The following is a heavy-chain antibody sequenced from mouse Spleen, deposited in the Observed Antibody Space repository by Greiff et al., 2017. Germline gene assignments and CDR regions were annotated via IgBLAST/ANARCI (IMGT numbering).Heavy chain of an antibody. CDR2: IRLKSDNYAT. CDR3: TGFHYYGSLYYFDY. CDR1: GFTFSNYW. V-gene: IGHV6-3*01. D-gene: IGHD1-1*01. J-gene: IGHJ2*01. Sequence: EVMLVESGGGLVQPGGSMKLSCVASGFTFSNYWMNWVRQSPEKGLEWVAQIRLKSDNYATHYAESVKGRFTISRDDSKSSVYLQMNNLRAEDTGIYYCTGFHYYGSLYYFDYWGQGTTLTVSS.